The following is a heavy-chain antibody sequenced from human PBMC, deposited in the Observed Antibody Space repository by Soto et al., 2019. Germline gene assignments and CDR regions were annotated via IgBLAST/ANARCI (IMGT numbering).Heavy chain of an antibody. V-gene: IGHV5-10-1*03. CDR2: IDPSDSYT. Sequence: EVQLVQSGAEVKKPGESLRISCKGSGYSFTSYWISWVRQMPGKGLEWMGRIDPSDSYTNYSPSFQGHVTISADKSISTAYLQWSSLKASDTAMYYCASRGNEMWAELDYYYYGMDVWGQGTTVTVSS. D-gene: IGHD1-7*01. CDR1: GYSFTSYW. J-gene: IGHJ6*02. CDR3: ASRGNEMWAELDYYYYGMDV.